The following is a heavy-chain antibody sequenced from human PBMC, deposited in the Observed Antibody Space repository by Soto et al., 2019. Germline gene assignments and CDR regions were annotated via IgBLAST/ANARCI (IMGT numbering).Heavy chain of an antibody. CDR1: GFNFNKYA. CDR3: AKADGQQWLLPHLEY. D-gene: IGHD6-19*01. V-gene: IGHV3-23*01. J-gene: IGHJ4*02. Sequence: EVQLLESGGGLVRPGESLRLSCAASGFNFNKYAMSWVRQAPGEGLEWVSGISCCGGTASYADSVKGRFTIARDDAKNTLYLDMNSLRVEDTAEYYCAKADGQQWLLPHLEYWGRGTLVTGS. CDR2: ISCCGGTA.